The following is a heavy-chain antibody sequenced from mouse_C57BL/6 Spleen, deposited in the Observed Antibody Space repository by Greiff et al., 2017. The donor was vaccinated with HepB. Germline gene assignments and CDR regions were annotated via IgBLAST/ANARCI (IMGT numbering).Heavy chain of an antibody. V-gene: IGHV5-4*01. CDR1: GFTFSSYA. J-gene: IGHJ3*01. Sequence: EVKLVESGGGLVKPGGSLKLSCAASGFTFSSYAMSWVRQTPEKRLEWVATISDGGSYTYYPDNVKGRFTISRDIAKNNLYLQMSHLKSEDTAMYYCAREGNLLPSFAYWGQGTLVTVSA. D-gene: IGHD1-1*01. CDR3: AREGNLLPSFAY. CDR2: ISDGGSYT.